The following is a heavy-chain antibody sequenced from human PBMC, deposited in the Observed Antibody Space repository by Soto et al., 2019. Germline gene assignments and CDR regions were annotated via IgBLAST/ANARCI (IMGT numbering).Heavy chain of an antibody. Sequence: GESLKISCTGSGYRFTRYWIAWVRQMPGKGLEWMGIIYAGDSDTRYGPSFQGQVTISADKSISTAYLQWSSLKASDTAMYYCARRTDGTGAYIDFWGQGTLVTVSS. CDR1: GYRFTRYW. J-gene: IGHJ4*02. V-gene: IGHV5-51*01. CDR2: IYAGDSDT. CDR3: ARRTDGTGAYIDF.